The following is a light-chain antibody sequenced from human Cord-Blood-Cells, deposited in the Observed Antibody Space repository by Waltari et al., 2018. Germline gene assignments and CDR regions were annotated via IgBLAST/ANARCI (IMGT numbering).Light chain of an antibody. J-gene: IGKJ1*01. CDR2: GAS. CDR1: QSVSSN. V-gene: IGKV3-15*01. Sequence: EIVMTQSPATLSVSPGERATLSCRARQSVSSNLAWYQKKPGQAPRLLINGASTRATGIPARFSGSGSGTEFTLTISSLQSEDFAVYYCQQYNNWPRTFGQGTKVEIK. CDR3: QQYNNWPRT.